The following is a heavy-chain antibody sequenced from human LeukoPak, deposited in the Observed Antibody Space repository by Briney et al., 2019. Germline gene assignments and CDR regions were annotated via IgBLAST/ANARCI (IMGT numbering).Heavy chain of an antibody. CDR1: GGSISSSSYY. Sequence: SETLSLTCAVSGGSISSSSYYWGWIRQPPGKGLEWIGSIYYSGSTYYNPSLKSRVTISADTSKNQFSLKLSSVTAADTAVYYCAREGLGIAAAGTEYFQHWGQGTLVTVSS. J-gene: IGHJ1*01. CDR3: AREGLGIAAAGTEYFQH. CDR2: IYYSGST. D-gene: IGHD6-13*01. V-gene: IGHV4-39*07.